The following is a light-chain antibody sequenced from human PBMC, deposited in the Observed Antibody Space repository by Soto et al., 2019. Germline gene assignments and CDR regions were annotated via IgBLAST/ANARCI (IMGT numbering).Light chain of an antibody. V-gene: IGKV3-20*01. CDR2: GAS. J-gene: IGKJ3*01. CDR3: HQYGSSPQA. CDR1: QSVTRSF. Sequence: EIVLTQSPGTLSLSPGERVTLSCRASQSVTRSFLAWYQQKPGQAPMLLIYGASSRATGIPDRFSGSGSGTDFTLTISRLEPEDFAVYYCHQYGSSPQAFGPGTKVDIK.